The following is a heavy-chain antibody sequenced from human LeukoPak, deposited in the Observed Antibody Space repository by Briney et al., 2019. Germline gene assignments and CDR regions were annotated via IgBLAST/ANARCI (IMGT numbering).Heavy chain of an antibody. J-gene: IGHJ4*02. D-gene: IGHD3-22*01. V-gene: IGHV1-69*04. CDR1: GGTFSSYA. Sequence: ASVKVSCKASGGTFSSYAISWVRQAPGQGLEWMGRIIPILGIANYAQKFQGRVTITADKSTSTAYMELSSLRSEDTAVYYCARASINYYDSSGQTTGGFDYWGQGTLVTVSS. CDR2: IIPILGIA. CDR3: ARASINYYDSSGQTTGGFDY.